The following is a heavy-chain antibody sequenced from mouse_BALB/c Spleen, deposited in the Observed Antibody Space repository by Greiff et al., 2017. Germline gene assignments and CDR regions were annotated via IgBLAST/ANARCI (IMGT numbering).Heavy chain of an antibody. J-gene: IGHJ2*01. CDR3: ARLANWDGGYFDY. Sequence: DVQLQESGPELVKPGASVKIPCKASGYTFTDYNMDWVKQSHGKSLEWIGDINPNNGGTIYNQKFKGKATLTVDKSSSTAYMELRSLTSEDTAVYYCARLANWDGGYFDYWGQGTTLTVSS. V-gene: IGHV1-18*01. D-gene: IGHD4-1*01. CDR1: GYTFTDYN. CDR2: INPNNGGT.